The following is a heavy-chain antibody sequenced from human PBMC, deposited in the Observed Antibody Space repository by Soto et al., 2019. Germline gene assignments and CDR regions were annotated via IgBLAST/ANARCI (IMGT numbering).Heavy chain of an antibody. D-gene: IGHD3-3*01. CDR1: GGSISSYY. V-gene: IGHV4-4*07. CDR2: IYTSGST. Sequence: SETLSLTCTVSGGSISSYYWSWIRQPAGKGLEWIGRIYTSGSTNYNPSLKSRVTMSVDTSKNQFSLKLSSVTAADTAVYYCARGITIFGVAERYNWFDPWGQGTLVTVSS. CDR3: ARGITIFGVAERYNWFDP. J-gene: IGHJ5*02.